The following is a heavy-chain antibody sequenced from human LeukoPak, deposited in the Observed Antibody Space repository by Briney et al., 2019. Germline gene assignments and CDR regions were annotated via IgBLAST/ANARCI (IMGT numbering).Heavy chain of an antibody. V-gene: IGHV3-48*01. CDR2: ISSSSSTI. J-gene: IGHJ4*02. D-gene: IGHD2-2*01. Sequence: GGSLRLSCAASGFTFSSYSMNWVRQAPGKGLEWVSYISSSSSTIYYADSVKGRFTISRDNAKNSLYLQMNSLRAEDTAVYYCARGLYCSSTSCHYFDYWGQGTLVIVSS. CDR3: ARGLYCSSTSCHYFDY. CDR1: GFTFSSYS.